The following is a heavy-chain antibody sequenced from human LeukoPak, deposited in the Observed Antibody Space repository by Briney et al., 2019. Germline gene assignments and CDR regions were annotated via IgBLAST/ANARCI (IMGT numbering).Heavy chain of an antibody. D-gene: IGHD1-26*01. V-gene: IGHV1-8*01. J-gene: IGHJ4*02. CDR2: MNPNSGNT. Sequence: AXXKVSCKASRYTFTSYDINWVRQAPGQGLEWMGWMNPNSGNTDYAQKFQGRVTMNRNTSIRTAYMELNSLRSEDTAVYYCARGRRVGATISVYWGQGTLVTVSS. CDR3: ARGRRVGATISVY. CDR1: RYTFTSYD.